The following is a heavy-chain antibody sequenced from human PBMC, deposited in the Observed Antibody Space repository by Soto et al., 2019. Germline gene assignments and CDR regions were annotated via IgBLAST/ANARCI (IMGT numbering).Heavy chain of an antibody. CDR2: IIPIFGTA. CDR1: GGTISTYA. V-gene: IGHV1-69*12. D-gene: IGHD2-15*01. Sequence: QVQLVQSGAEVKKPGSSVKVSCKASGGTISTYAISWVRQAPGQGLEWMGGIIPIFGTADYAQKFQGRVTITADESTSTAYMELSSLRSQDTAVYYCARHPGRPYYYYGMDVWGQGTTVTVSS. CDR3: ARHPGRPYYYYGMDV. J-gene: IGHJ6*02.